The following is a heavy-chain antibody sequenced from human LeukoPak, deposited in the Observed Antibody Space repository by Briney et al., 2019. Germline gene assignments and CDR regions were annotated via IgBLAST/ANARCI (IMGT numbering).Heavy chain of an antibody. V-gene: IGHV1-2*06. CDR2: INPNSGGT. J-gene: IGHJ3*02. D-gene: IGHD2-2*01. Sequence: GASVKVSCKASGYTFTGHYMHWVRQAPGQGLEWMGRINPNSGGTNYAQKFQGRVTMTRDTSISTAYMELSRLRSDDTAVYYCASAPMPYDAFDIWGQGTMVTVSS. CDR1: GYTFTGHY. CDR3: ASAPMPYDAFDI.